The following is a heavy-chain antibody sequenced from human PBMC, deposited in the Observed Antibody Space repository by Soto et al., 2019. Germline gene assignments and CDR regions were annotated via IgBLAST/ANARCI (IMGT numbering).Heavy chain of an antibody. J-gene: IGHJ5*02. CDR2: IYYSGST. Sequence: SETLSLTCTVSGGSISSSSYYWGWIRQPTGKGLEWIGSIYYSGSTYYNPSLKSRVTISVDTSKNQFSLKLSSVTAADTAVYYCARGRNWFDPWGQGTLVTVSS. CDR1: GGSISSSSYY. V-gene: IGHV4-39*01. CDR3: ARGRNWFDP.